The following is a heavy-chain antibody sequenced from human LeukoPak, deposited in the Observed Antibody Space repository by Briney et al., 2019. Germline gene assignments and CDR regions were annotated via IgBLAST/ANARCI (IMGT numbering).Heavy chain of an antibody. CDR2: ISSSSSYI. CDR3: ARVPGYSSGWFDY. V-gene: IGHV3-21*01. J-gene: IGHJ4*02. Sequence: GGSLRLSCAASGFTFSSYSMNWVRQAPGKGLEWVSSISSSSSYIYYADSVKGRFAISRDNAKNSLYLQMNSLRAEDTAVYYCARVPGYSSGWFDYWGQGTLVTISS. CDR1: GFTFSSYS. D-gene: IGHD6-19*01.